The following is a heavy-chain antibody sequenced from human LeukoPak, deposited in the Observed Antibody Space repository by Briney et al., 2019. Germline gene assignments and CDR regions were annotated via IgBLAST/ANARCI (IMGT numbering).Heavy chain of an antibody. CDR1: GGSISSYY. J-gene: IGHJ3*02. D-gene: IGHD2-2*01. Sequence: PSETLSLTCTVSGGSISSYYWSWLRQPAGKGLEWIGRIYTSGSTNYNPSLKSRVTMSVDTSKNQFSLKLSSVTAADTAVYYCARRYADSRSPGGGAGVRAFDIWGQGTMVTVSS. CDR3: ARRYADSRSPGGGAGVRAFDI. CDR2: IYTSGST. V-gene: IGHV4-4*07.